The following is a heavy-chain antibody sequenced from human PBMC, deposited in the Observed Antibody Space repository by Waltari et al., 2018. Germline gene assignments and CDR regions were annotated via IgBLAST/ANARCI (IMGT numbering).Heavy chain of an antibody. CDR3: ARELLVPAAEGQLRHSDWSDP. J-gene: IGHJ5*02. D-gene: IGHD2-2*01. CDR1: GGSTGSSSSS. V-gene: IGHV4-39*07. CDR2: IYYSGST. Sequence: LQLQESSTGLVETSETLSPTCTSPGGSTGSSSSSWGWIRRPPGKGLEWIGSIYYSGSTYYNPSPKSLVTRSVDTSNNQSSLKLSSVTAADTAVYYCARELLVPAAEGQLRHSDWSDPWGQGTLVTVSS.